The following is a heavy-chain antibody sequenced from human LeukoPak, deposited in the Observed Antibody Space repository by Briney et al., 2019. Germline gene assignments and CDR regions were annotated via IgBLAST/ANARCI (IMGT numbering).Heavy chain of an antibody. D-gene: IGHD3-9*01. J-gene: IGHJ4*02. CDR2: ISPDGSTT. Sequence: PGGSLRLSCAASGFTFSRYWMHWVRQAPGKGLMWVSRISPDGSTTLYADSVKGRFTISRDNAKNSLYLQMNSLRAEDTAVYYCARDDAERYFDYWGQGTLVTVSS. V-gene: IGHV3-74*03. CDR1: GFTFSRYW. CDR3: ARDDAERYFDY.